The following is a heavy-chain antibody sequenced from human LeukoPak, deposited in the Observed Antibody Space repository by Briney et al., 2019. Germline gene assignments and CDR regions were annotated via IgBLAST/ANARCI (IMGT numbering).Heavy chain of an antibody. J-gene: IGHJ4*02. CDR2: IYTSGST. CDR3: ARDAWFGAGRTFAY. D-gene: IGHD3-10*01. Sequence: LRLSCSVSGDSISSGSYYWSWIRQPAGKGLEWIGRIYTSGSTNYIPSLKSRLTISVDTSKNQFSLRLSSVTAADTAVYYCARDAWFGAGRTFAYWGQGTLVTVSS. V-gene: IGHV4-61*02. CDR1: GDSISSGSYY.